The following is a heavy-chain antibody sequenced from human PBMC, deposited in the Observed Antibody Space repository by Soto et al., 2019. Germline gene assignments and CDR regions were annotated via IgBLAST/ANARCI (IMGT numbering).Heavy chain of an antibody. CDR1: GYSFSDYF. CDR3: ARIKWGLNYYNGMDV. D-gene: IGHD1-26*01. V-gene: IGHV1-2*02. J-gene: IGHJ6*02. CDR2: INPKTAAT. Sequence: QVQLVQSGAEVKKSGASVKVFCKPSGYSFSDYFIQWVRQAPGQGLEWVAWINPKTAATNYAKKFQGRVSLTWDTSSTTAYMELTRLRPDDTAVYYCARIKWGLNYYNGMDVWGQGTTVIVSS.